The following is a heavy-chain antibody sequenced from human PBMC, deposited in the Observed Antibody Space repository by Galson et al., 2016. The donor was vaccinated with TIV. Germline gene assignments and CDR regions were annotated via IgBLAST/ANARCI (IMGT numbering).Heavy chain of an antibody. Sequence: SVKVSCKASGGTFTSFAISCVRQSRGQGLEWMGGTVPMFGIVTYAQKFQGKITLTADASTSTAYMELRSLRSDDTAVYYCARGGWSGDPGDYHYYYMDVWGKGTTVIVSS. CDR3: ARGGWSGDPGDYHYYYMDV. CDR2: TVPMFGIV. CDR1: GGTFTSFA. V-gene: IGHV1-69*13. J-gene: IGHJ6*03. D-gene: IGHD3-3*01.